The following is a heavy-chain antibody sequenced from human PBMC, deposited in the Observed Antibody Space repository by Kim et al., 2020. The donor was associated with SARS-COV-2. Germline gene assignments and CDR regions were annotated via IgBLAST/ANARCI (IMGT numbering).Heavy chain of an antibody. CDR3: AKTPWFGELLPDY. Sequence: GGSLRLSCAASGFTFSSYGMHWVRQAPGKGLEWVAVISYDGSNKYYADSVKGRFTISRDNSKNTLYLQMNSLRAEDTAVYYCAKTPWFGELLPDYWGQGTLVTVSS. CDR2: ISYDGSNK. V-gene: IGHV3-30*18. J-gene: IGHJ4*02. D-gene: IGHD3-10*01. CDR1: GFTFSSYG.